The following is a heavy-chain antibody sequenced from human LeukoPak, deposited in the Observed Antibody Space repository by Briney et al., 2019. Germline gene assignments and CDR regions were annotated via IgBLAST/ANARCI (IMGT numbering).Heavy chain of an antibody. J-gene: IGHJ4*02. CDR2: ISSSGSTI. CDR3: ARGSLGSSTSSDCCPLDY. D-gene: IGHD2-21*01. V-gene: IGHV3-11*01. Sequence: GGSLRLSCAASGFTFSDYYMSWIRQAPGKGLEWVSYISSSGSTIYYADSVKGRFTISRDNAKNSLYLQMNSLRAEDTAIFYCARGSLGSSTSSDCCPLDYWGQGILGTVSS. CDR1: GFTFSDYY.